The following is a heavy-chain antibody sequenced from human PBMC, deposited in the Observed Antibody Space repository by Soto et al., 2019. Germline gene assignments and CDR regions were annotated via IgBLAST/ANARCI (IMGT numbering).Heavy chain of an antibody. V-gene: IGHV1-18*01. CDR3: ARIGDCSITTCSFPSRFHVRGYYYYYGMDV. CDR1: GYTFSSYG. Sequence: QVRLVQSAAEVKKPGASVKVSCKATGYTFSSYGISWVRQAPGQGLEWMGWISGYNGNTNFAQNLQGRVTMTTDTGARTALMALRSVRSDDTAVYYCARIGDCSITTCSFPSRFHVRGYYYYYGMDVWGQGTTVTVSS. D-gene: IGHD2-2*01. J-gene: IGHJ6*02. CDR2: ISGYNGNT.